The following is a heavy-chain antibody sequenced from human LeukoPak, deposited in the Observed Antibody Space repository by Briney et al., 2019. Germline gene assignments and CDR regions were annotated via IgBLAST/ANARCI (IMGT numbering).Heavy chain of an antibody. CDR2: ISGSGGST. Sequence: GGSLRLSCAASGFTFSSYAMNWVRQAPGKGLEWVSGISGSGGSTYYADSVKGWFTISRDNSKNTLYLQMNSLRAEDTAVYYCVKADSGYDLLFNYWGQGTLVTVS. D-gene: IGHD5-12*01. V-gene: IGHV3-23*01. CDR3: VKADSGYDLLFNY. J-gene: IGHJ4*02. CDR1: GFTFSSYA.